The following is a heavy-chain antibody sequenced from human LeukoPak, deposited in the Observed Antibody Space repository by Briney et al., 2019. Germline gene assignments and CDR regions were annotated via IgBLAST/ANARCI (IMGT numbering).Heavy chain of an antibody. CDR1: GFTFSSYA. CDR3: AKDSGTCCWYFDL. V-gene: IGHV3-23*01. CDR2: ISGSGGST. Sequence: GGSLRLSCAASGFTFSSYAMSWVRQAPGKGLEWISTISGSGGSTYYADSVKGRFTISRDNSKNTLYLQMNSLRAEDAAVYYCAKDSGTCCWYFDLWGRGTLVTVSS. J-gene: IGHJ2*01. D-gene: IGHD1-26*01.